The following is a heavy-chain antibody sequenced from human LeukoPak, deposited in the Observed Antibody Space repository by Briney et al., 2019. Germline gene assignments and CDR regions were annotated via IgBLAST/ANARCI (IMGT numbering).Heavy chain of an antibody. V-gene: IGHV3-21*01. CDR3: ARDGADEITIFGVVITRDDAFDI. D-gene: IGHD3-3*01. J-gene: IGHJ3*02. Sequence: SGGSLRLSCAASGFTFSSYSMNWVRQAPGKGLEWVSSISSSSSYIYYADSVKGRFTISRDNAKNSLYLQMNSLRAEDTAVYYCARDGADEITIFGVVITRDDAFDIWGQGTMVTVPS. CDR1: GFTFSSYS. CDR2: ISSSSSYI.